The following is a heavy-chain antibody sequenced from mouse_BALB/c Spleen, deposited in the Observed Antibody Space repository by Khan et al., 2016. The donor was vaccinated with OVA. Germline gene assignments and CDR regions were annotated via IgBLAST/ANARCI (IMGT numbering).Heavy chain of an antibody. CDR3: ARSYDGAWFAY. CDR2: IYPGSGST. V-gene: IGHV1-77*01. D-gene: IGHD1-1*01. Sequence: QVQLQQSGPELVKPGASVKMSCKVSGYTFTDYVITWVKQRTGQGLEWIGEIYPGSGSTYYNEKFKGKATLTADKSSNTVNMQLRSLTSEDSAFYFCARSYDGAWFAYWGQGTLVTVSA. CDR1: GYTFTDYV. J-gene: IGHJ3*01.